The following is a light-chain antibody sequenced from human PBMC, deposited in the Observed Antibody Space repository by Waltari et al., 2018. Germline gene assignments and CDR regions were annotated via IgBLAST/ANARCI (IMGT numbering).Light chain of an antibody. CDR3: VQTIAFPVT. Sequence: DIMMTPTPLSLPITPGEPASISCRSSQSLLHTNGNTYLHWYLQKPGQSPQLLIYGGSNRASGVPDRFSGSGSGADFTLKISKVEAEDVGIYYCVQTIAFPVTFGGGTKVEIK. CDR2: GGS. J-gene: IGKJ4*01. CDR1: QSLLHTNGNTY. V-gene: IGKV2-40*01.